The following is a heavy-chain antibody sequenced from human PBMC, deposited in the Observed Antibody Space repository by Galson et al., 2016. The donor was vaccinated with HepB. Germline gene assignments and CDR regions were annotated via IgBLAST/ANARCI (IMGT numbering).Heavy chain of an antibody. V-gene: IGHV5-51*01. D-gene: IGHD1-14*01. CDR1: GYYFTAYW. J-gene: IGHJ3*01. Sequence: SGAEVKKPGESLKISCKVSGYYFTAYWIGWVRQMSGKGLEWMGMILPGNSDTRYSPSFQGQLTLSVDESTTTAYLQWSSLKASDTAMYYCARRDHDGLDVWGQGTMVTVSS. CDR3: ARRDHDGLDV. CDR2: ILPGNSDT.